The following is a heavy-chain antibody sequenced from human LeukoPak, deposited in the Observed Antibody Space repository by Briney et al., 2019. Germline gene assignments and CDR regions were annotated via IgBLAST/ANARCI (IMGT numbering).Heavy chain of an antibody. Sequence: GGSLRLSCAASGLTVSTTYMSWVRQAPGKGLGWVSVIYSVGSTYYADSVKGRFTISRDNSKNTLYLQMNSLRAEDTAVYYCAREPYSSGWYVGWYFDLWGRGTLVTVSS. J-gene: IGHJ2*01. CDR2: IYSVGST. CDR1: GLTVSTTY. V-gene: IGHV3-66*01. CDR3: AREPYSSGWYVGWYFDL. D-gene: IGHD6-19*01.